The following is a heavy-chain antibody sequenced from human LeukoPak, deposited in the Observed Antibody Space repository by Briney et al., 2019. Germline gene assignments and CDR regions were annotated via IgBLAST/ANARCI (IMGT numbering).Heavy chain of an antibody. CDR1: GGSVSSGSYY. D-gene: IGHD7-27*01. J-gene: IGHJ4*02. V-gene: IGHV4-61*01. CDR2: IYSSGST. Sequence: SETLSLTCSVSGGSVSSGSYYWSWIRRPPGKGLEWIGYIYSSGSTYYNPPLKSRVTISVDTSENRFTLKPSTVTAADTAVYYCARRPTGDPKFDYWGQGTLVTVSS. CDR3: ARRPTGDPKFDY.